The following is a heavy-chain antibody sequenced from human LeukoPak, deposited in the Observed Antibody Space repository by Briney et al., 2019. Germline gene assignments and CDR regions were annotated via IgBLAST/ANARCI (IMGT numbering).Heavy chain of an antibody. CDR1: GGSFSGYY. V-gene: IGHV4-34*01. CDR2: INHSGST. CDR3: ARLVGSSWYREVLRGRDY. D-gene: IGHD6-13*01. Sequence: SETLSLTCAVYGGSFSGYYWSWIRQPPGKGLEWIGEINHSGSTNYNPSLKSRVTISVDTSKNQFSLKLTSVTAADTAVYYCARLVGSSWYREVLRGRDYWGQGTLVTVSS. J-gene: IGHJ4*02.